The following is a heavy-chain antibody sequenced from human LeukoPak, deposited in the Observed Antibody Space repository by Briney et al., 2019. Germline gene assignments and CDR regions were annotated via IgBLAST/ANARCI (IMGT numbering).Heavy chain of an antibody. CDR2: IYTSGST. D-gene: IGHD1-26*01. V-gene: IGHV4-61*02. J-gene: IGHJ4*02. CDR3: ARDGGSHDY. CDR1: GGSISSGSYY. Sequence: SETLSLTCTVSGGSISSGSYYWSWIRQPAGKGLEWIGRIYTSGSTNYNPSLKSRVTISVDTSKNQFSLKLSSVTAADTAVYYCARDGGSHDYWGQGTLVTVSS.